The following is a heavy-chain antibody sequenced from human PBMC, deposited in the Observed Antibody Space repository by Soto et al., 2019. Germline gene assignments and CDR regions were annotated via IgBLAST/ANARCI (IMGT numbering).Heavy chain of an antibody. CDR3: AREYYYGSGRPPRSGDY. J-gene: IGHJ4*02. Sequence: QVQLVQSGAEVKKPGSSVKVSCKASGYTFTSYGISWVRQAPGQGLEWMGGISAYNGKPNYAQKLQGRVTMTTDKSTSRAYMEFRRLRSEAKVVDYCAREYYYGSGRPPRSGDYLGQASLVTVSA. V-gene: IGHV1-18*01. CDR2: ISAYNGKP. D-gene: IGHD3-10*01. CDR1: GYTFTSYG.